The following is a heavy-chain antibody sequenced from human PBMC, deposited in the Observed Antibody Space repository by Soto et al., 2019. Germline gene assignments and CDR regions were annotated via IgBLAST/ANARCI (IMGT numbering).Heavy chain of an antibody. J-gene: IGHJ4*02. V-gene: IGHV1-18*01. D-gene: IGHD2-15*01. CDR2: ISAYNGNT. CDR1: GGAFSSYA. CDR3: VVVVVGSVY. Sequence: ASVKVSCKASGGAFSSYAISWVRQAPGQGLEWMGWISAYNGNTNYAQKLQGRVTMTTDTSTSTAYMELRSLRSDDTAVYYCVVVVVGSVYWGQGTLVTVSS.